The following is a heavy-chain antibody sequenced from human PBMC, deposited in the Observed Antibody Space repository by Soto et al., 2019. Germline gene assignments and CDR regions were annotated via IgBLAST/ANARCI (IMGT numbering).Heavy chain of an antibody. CDR2: IYYSGST. J-gene: IGHJ5*02. Sequence: QVQLQESGPGLVKPSQTLSLTCTVSGGSISSGGYYWSWIRQHPGTGLEWIGYIYYSGSTYYNPSLKSRVTISIDTSKNQYSLQLSSVTAADTAVYYCARGVGNWSDPWGQETLVTVSS. CDR3: ARGVGNWSDP. V-gene: IGHV4-31*03. CDR1: GGSISSGGYY. D-gene: IGHD1-26*01.